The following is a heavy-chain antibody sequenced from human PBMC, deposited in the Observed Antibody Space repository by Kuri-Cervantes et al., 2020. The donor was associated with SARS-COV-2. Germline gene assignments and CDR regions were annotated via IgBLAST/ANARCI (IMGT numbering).Heavy chain of an antibody. J-gene: IGHJ4*02. Sequence: ESLKISCAASGFTFSDYYMSWIRQAPGKGLEWIGSIYHSGSTYYNPSLKSRVTISVDTSKNQFSLKLSSVTAADTAVYYCARLKAGQFDYWGQGTLVTDSS. CDR2: IYHSGST. CDR3: ARLKAGQFDY. CDR1: GFTFSDYY. V-gene: IGHV4-38-2*01.